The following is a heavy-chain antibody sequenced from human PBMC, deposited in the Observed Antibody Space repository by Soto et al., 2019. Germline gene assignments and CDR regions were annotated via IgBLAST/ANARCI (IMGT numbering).Heavy chain of an antibody. CDR3: ARQSRGTDMHPLGDC. Sequence: GESLKISCKGSPDSFTSYWIVCIPQMLGKGLEWMGIIYPGDSDTRYSPSFQGQVTISADKSISTAYLQWSSLKASDTAMYYCARQSRGTDMHPLGDCWGQGTLVTGSS. D-gene: IGHD2-15*01. CDR2: IYPGDSDT. J-gene: IGHJ4*02. CDR1: PDSFTSYW. V-gene: IGHV5-51*01.